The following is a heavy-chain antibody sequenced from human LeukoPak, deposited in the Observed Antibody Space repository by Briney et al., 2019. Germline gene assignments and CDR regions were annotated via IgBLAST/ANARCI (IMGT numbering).Heavy chain of an antibody. D-gene: IGHD2-15*01. CDR3: AREVGRYCSGGSCYFRSYYFDY. J-gene: IGHJ4*02. V-gene: IGHV1-18*01. CDR1: GYTFTSYG. CDR2: ISAYNGNT. Sequence: ASVKVSCKASGYTFTSYGISWVRQAPGQGLEWMGWISAYNGNTNYAQKLQGRVTMTTDTSTSTAYIELRSLRSDDTAVYYCAREVGRYCSGGSCYFRSYYFDYWGQGTLVTVSS.